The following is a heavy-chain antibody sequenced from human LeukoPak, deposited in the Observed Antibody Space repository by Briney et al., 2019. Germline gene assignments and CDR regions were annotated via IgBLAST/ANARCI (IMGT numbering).Heavy chain of an antibody. CDR3: ARDPGYCSGGSCSNPFDY. CDR1: GGSISSGGYY. D-gene: IGHD2-15*01. CDR2: IYKSGST. Sequence: SETLSLTCTVSGGSISSGGYYWSWIRQHPGKGLEWIGYIYKSGSTYYNPSLKSRVTISVDTSKNQFSLKLTSVTAADTAVYYCARDPGYCSGGSCSNPFDYWGQGTLVTVPS. J-gene: IGHJ4*02. V-gene: IGHV4-31*03.